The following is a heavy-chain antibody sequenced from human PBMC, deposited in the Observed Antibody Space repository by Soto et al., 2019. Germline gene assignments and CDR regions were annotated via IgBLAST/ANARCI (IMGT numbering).Heavy chain of an antibody. V-gene: IGHV3-21*01. D-gene: IGHD3-10*01. CDR3: ARDPRFYGSGSYGYYYYYGMDV. J-gene: IGHJ6*02. Sequence: EVQLLESGGGLVQPGGSLRLSCAASGFTFSSYAMSWVRQAPGKGLEWVSSISSSSSYIYYADSVKGRFTISRDNAKNSLYLQMNSLRAEDTAVYYCARDPRFYGSGSYGYYYYYGMDVWGQGTTVTVSS. CDR2: ISSSSSYI. CDR1: GFTFSSYA.